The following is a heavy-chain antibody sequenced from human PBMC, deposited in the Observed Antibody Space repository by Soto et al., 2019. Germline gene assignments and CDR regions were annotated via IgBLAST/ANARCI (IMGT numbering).Heavy chain of an antibody. CDR1: GFTFSTFG. CDR2: ISVDGSKI. V-gene: IGHV3-30*18. D-gene: IGHD3-3*01. J-gene: IGHJ4*02. Sequence: PGGSLRLSCAASGFTFSTFGMHWVRQAPGKGLEWVAVISVDGSKINYADSVKGRFTISRDNSRNTLFLQMNSLRAEDTAVYFCAKSFWTYDDFWTGTYFDYWGQGTLVTVSS. CDR3: AKSFWTYDDFWTGTYFDY.